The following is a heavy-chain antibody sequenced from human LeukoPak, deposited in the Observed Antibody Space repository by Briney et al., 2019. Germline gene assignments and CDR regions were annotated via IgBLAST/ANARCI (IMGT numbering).Heavy chain of an antibody. CDR2: IIPIFGTA. D-gene: IGHD6-13*01. V-gene: IGHV1-69*13. CDR1: GGTFSSYA. Sequence: SVTVSCTASGGTFSSYAISWVRQAPGQGLEWMGGIIPIFGTANYAQKFQGRVTITADESTSTAYMELSSLRSEDTAVYYCARDSSGSWYWFDPWGQGTLVTVSS. J-gene: IGHJ5*02. CDR3: ARDSSGSWYWFDP.